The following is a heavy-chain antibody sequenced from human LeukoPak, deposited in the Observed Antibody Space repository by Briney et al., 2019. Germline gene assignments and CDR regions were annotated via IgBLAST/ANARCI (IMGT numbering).Heavy chain of an antibody. D-gene: IGHD1-26*01. CDR1: GFTFSSYS. CDR2: ISSDSTTI. V-gene: IGHV3-48*04. Sequence: GGSLRLSCAASGFTFSSYSMNWVRQAPGKGLEWISYISSDSTTIYYADSVKSRFTISRDNAKNSLYVQMNSLRAEDTAVYYCARLRGLYSDTNRYQTALDCWGQGTLVTVSS. J-gene: IGHJ4*02. CDR3: ARLRGLYSDTNRYQTALDC.